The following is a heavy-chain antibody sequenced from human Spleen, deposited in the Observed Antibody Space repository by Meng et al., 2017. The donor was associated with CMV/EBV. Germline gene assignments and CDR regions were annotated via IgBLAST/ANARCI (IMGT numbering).Heavy chain of an antibody. Sequence: GESLKISCAASGFTFSSYSMNWVRQAPGKGLEWVSYISSSSSSTIYYADSVKGRFTISRDNAKNSLYLLMNSLRAEDTAVYYCARDHNHGGSYLELWGQGTLVTVSS. J-gene: IGHJ4*02. D-gene: IGHD1-26*01. CDR2: ISSSSSSTI. CDR3: ARDHNHGGSYLEL. CDR1: GFTFSSYS. V-gene: IGHV3-48*04.